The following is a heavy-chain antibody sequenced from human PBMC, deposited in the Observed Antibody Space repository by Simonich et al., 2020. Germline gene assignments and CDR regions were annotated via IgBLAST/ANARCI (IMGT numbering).Heavy chain of an antibody. Sequence: GGGLVQPGGSLRLSCAASGFTFSRYAMSWFRQAPGKGLEWVLASSGSGGRTYYADYVKGRFTLTRDNTKITLYLKMNSLRAEDTAVYYCAKDLGERITMIVVVIDAFDIWGQGTMVTVSS. CDR3: AKDLGERITMIVVVIDAFDI. CDR1: GFTFSRYA. D-gene: IGHD3-22*01. CDR2: SSGSGGRT. J-gene: IGHJ3*02. V-gene: IGHV3-23*01.